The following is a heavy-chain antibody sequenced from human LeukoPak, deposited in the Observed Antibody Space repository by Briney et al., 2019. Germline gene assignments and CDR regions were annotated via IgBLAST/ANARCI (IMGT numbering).Heavy chain of an antibody. D-gene: IGHD3-10*01. Sequence: PSETLSLTCTVSGGSTSNDYWNWMRQPAGKGLEWIGRIDTSGSTHYSPSPGSRVTMSMDTSANKFSQKSRSVTAADSAVYYCARGPMTYYFGSEAYRTHLNYYFDPWGQGTLVTVSS. J-gene: IGHJ4*02. CDR2: IDTSGST. CDR1: GGSTSNDY. CDR3: ARGPMTYYFGSEAYRTHLNYYFDP. V-gene: IGHV4-4*07.